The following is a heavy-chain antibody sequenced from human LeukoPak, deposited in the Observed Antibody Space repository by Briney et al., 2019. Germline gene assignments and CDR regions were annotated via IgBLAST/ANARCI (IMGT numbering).Heavy chain of an antibody. J-gene: IGHJ4*02. CDR3: ARNAVAGTGVIDY. V-gene: IGHV3-74*01. Sequence: PGGSLRLSCAASGFTFSSYWMHWVRQAPGKGLVWVSRINTDGRSTNYADSVKGRFTISRDNAKNSLYLQMNSLRAEDTAVYYCARNAVAGTGVIDYWGQGTLVTVSS. CDR1: GFTFSSYW. CDR2: INTDGRST. D-gene: IGHD6-19*01.